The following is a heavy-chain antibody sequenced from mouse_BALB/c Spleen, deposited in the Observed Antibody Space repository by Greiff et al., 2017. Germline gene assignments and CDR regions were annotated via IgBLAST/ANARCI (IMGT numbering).Heavy chain of an antibody. Sequence: EVKLMESGGGLVQPGGSRKLSCAASGFTFSSFGMHWVRQAPEKGLEWVAYISSGSSTIYYADTVKGRFTISRDNPKNTLFLQMTSLRSEDTAMYYCARRPFYAMDYWGQGTSVTVSS. CDR1: GFTFSSFG. J-gene: IGHJ4*01. CDR2: ISSGSSTI. CDR3: ARRPFYAMDY. V-gene: IGHV5-17*02.